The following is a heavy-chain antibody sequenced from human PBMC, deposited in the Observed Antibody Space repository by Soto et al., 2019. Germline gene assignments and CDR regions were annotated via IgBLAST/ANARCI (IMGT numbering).Heavy chain of an antibody. CDR3: ARGAKPLIAAAGHNWFDP. D-gene: IGHD6-13*01. Sequence: GASVTVSCKASGYTFTSYGISWVRQAPGQGLEWMGWISAYNGNTNYAQELQGRVTMTTDTSSSTGCKERRSLKSDDTAVYYCARGAKPLIAAAGHNWFDPWGQGTLCTISS. V-gene: IGHV1-18*01. J-gene: IGHJ5*02. CDR2: ISAYNGNT. CDR1: GYTFTSYG.